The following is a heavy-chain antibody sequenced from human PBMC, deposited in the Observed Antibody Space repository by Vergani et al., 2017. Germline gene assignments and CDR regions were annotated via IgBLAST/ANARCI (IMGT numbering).Heavy chain of an antibody. V-gene: IGHV3-23*01. CDR3: ANPDSVVSSNYGSGSYCGS. Sequence: EVQLLESGGGLVQPGGSLRLSCGASGFTFSSYAMTWVRQAPGKGLEWVSAISGSGGNTFYTDSVKGRFTISRDNSKDTLYLQMNSLRAEDTAVYYCANPDSVVSSNYGSGSYCGSWGQGALVTVSS. J-gene: IGHJ5*02. CDR1: GFTFSSYA. D-gene: IGHD3-10*01. CDR2: ISGSGGNT.